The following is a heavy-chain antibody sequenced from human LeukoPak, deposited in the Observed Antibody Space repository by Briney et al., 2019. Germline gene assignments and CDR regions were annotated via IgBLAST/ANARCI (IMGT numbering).Heavy chain of an antibody. V-gene: IGHV4-59*01. CDR2: IYYSGST. D-gene: IGHD3-22*01. CDR3: ARSGPNYYDSSGYSPGFDY. J-gene: IGHJ4*02. Sequence: SETLSLTCTVSGGSISSYYWSWIRQPPGKGLEWIGYIYYSGSTNYNPSLKSRVTISVDTSKNQFSLKLSSVTAADTAVYYCARSGPNYYDSSGYSPGFDYWGQGTLVTVSS. CDR1: GGSISSYY.